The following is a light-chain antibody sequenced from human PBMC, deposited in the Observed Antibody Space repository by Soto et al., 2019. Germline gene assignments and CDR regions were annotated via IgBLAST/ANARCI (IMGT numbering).Light chain of an antibody. CDR3: QQYYSYPPP. Sequence: DSQMTQSLSTLSSSVGYRFTRTRLAIQSISSWLAWYQQKAGKAPKLLIYDASTLENGVPSRFSGSGSGTQFTLTISSLQPDDFATYYCQQYYSYPPPFGQGTKVDIK. CDR1: QSISSW. J-gene: IGKJ1*01. V-gene: IGKV1-5*01. CDR2: DAS.